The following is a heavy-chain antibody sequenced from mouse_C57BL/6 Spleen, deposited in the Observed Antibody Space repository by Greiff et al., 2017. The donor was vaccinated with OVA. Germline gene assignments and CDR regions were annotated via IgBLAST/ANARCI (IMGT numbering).Heavy chain of an antibody. CDR1: GYAFSSSW. CDR3: ARSEDGYYVGFAY. J-gene: IGHJ3*01. V-gene: IGHV1-82*01. Sequence: QVQLQQSGPELVKPGASVKISCKASGYAFSSSWMNWVKQRPGKGLEWIGRIYPGDGDTNYNGKFKGQATLTADKSSSTAYMQLRSLTSEDSAVYFCARSEDGYYVGFAYWGQGTLVTVSA. CDR2: IYPGDGDT. D-gene: IGHD2-3*01.